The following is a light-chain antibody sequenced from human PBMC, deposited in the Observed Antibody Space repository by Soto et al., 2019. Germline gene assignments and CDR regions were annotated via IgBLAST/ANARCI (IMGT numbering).Light chain of an antibody. J-gene: IGKJ5*01. CDR1: QSVSNY. CDR3: QQRDNWPPIT. CDR2: DAS. Sequence: EIVLTQSPATLSLSPGERATLSCRASQSVSNYLAWYQQNPGQAPRLLIYDASNTATGSPARFSGSGSGTEFTLTISSLEHEDFAVYYCQQRDNWPPITFGQGTRIEIK. V-gene: IGKV3-11*01.